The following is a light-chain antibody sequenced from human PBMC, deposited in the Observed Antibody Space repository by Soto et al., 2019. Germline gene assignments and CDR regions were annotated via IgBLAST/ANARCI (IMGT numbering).Light chain of an antibody. J-gene: IGKJ1*01. Sequence: EIVLTQSPATLSLSPGERATLYCRASQSVSSYLAWYQQKPGQAPRLLIYDASNRATGIPARFSGSGSGTDFTLTISSLEPEDSAIYYCQQRSSWHTFGQGTKV. CDR2: DAS. CDR3: QQRSSWHT. V-gene: IGKV3-11*01. CDR1: QSVSSY.